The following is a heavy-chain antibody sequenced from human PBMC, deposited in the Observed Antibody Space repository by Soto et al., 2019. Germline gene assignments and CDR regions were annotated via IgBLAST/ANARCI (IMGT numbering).Heavy chain of an antibody. Sequence: EVELVESGGGLVQPGGSLRLSCAASGFSFSDYEMNWVRQAPGKGLEWIAHISFSGSTIYYADSVKGRFSISRDNSKNFRYRKLRGLRADAWAVFYVTIGEGFFYSVAVWGRGTRVTVSS. CDR2: ISFSGSTI. V-gene: IGHV3-48*03. D-gene: IGHD3-10*01. CDR3: TIGEGFFYSVAV. J-gene: IGHJ6*02. CDR1: GFSFSDYE.